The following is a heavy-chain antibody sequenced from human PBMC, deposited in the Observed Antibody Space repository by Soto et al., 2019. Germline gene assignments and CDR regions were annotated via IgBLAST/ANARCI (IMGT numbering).Heavy chain of an antibody. CDR3: ARGPISPDFWSGYYLYYFDY. J-gene: IGHJ4*02. D-gene: IGHD3-3*01. CDR2: ISAYNGNT. CDR1: GYTFTSYG. V-gene: IGHV1-18*01. Sequence: ASVKVSCKASGYTFTSYGISWVRQAPGQGLEWMGWISAYNGNTNYAQKLQGRVTMTTDTSTSTAYMELRSLRSDDTAVYYCARGPISPDFWSGYYLYYFDYWGQGTLVTVSS.